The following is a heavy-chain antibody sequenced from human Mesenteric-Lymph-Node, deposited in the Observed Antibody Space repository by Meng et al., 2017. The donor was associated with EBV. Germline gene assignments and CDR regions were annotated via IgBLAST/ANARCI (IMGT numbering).Heavy chain of an antibody. CDR2: IFPTGGT. CDR3: AREGEVGYYESSGYYY. CDR1: GGSISSSNW. D-gene: IGHD3-22*01. V-gene: IGHV4-4*02. J-gene: IGHJ4*02. Sequence: QVPLQVSGPGLVKPSGTLSLTCAVSGGSISSSNWWTWVRQPPGKGLEWIGEIFPTGGTNYNPSLKSRVTISVDKSKNQFSLKLSSVTAADTAVYYCAREGEVGYYESSGYYYWGQGTLVTVSS.